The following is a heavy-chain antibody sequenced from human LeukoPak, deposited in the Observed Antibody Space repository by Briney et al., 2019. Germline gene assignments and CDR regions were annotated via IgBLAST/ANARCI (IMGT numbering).Heavy chain of an antibody. J-gene: IGHJ4*02. Sequence: SGTLSLTCSVSGGSIRGYYWSWIRQPPGKGLEGIGHIYYSGSTNYNPSLQSRVTISVDTSKNQFSLNLTSVTAADTAVYYCARYGSGTYPRFDYWGQGILVTVSS. D-gene: IGHD3-10*01. CDR3: ARYGSGTYPRFDY. V-gene: IGHV4-59*08. CDR2: IYYSGST. CDR1: GGSIRGYY.